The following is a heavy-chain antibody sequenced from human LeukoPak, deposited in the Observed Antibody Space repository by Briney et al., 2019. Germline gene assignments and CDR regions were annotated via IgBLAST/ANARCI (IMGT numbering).Heavy chain of an antibody. Sequence: SETLSLTCTVSGGSISNYYWSWIRQPPGKGLGWIGYISYSGTTNYNPSLKSRVTISLPTSKNQFSLKLSSVTTADTAVYYCARGEFYYYSGSYYGFDYWGRGTLVTVSS. CDR3: ARGEFYYYSGSYYGFDY. CDR2: ISYSGTT. V-gene: IGHV4-59*01. D-gene: IGHD3-10*01. CDR1: GGSISNYY. J-gene: IGHJ4*02.